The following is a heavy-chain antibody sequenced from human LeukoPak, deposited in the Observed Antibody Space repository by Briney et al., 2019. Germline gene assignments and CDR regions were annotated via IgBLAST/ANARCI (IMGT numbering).Heavy chain of an antibody. D-gene: IGHD3-22*01. J-gene: IGHJ4*02. CDR2: IYTSGST. CDR3: ARGTYYYDSSGYSEGEGFDY. CDR1: AGSISSYY. V-gene: IGHV4-4*07. Sequence: SEALSLTCTVSAGSISSYYWSWIRQPAGKGLEWIGRIYTSGSTNYNPSLKSRVTMSVDTSKNQFSLKLSSVTAADTAVYYCARGTYYYDSSGYSEGEGFDYWGQGTLVTVSS.